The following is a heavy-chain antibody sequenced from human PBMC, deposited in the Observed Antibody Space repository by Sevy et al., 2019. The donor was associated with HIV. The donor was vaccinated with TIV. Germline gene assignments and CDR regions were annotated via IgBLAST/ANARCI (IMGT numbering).Heavy chain of an antibody. V-gene: IGHV3-9*01. CDR3: AKARGGYRNHYYYPMDV. J-gene: IGHJ6*02. CDR2: ISYNSGSI. CDR1: GFNFDEFA. Sequence: GGSLRLSCAASGFNFDEFAIHWVRQAPGKGLEWVSGISYNSGSIGYADSVKGRFNISRDNAMKSLYLQMNSLRIEDTALYYCAKARGGYRNHYYYPMDVWGQGTTVTVSS. D-gene: IGHD3-22*01.